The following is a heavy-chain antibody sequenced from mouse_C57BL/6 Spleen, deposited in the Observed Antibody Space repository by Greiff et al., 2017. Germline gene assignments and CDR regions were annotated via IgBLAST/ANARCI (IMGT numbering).Heavy chain of an antibody. V-gene: IGHV1-85*01. CDR2: IYPRDGST. CDR3: ERGGFTTDFDY. D-gene: IGHD1-1*01. Sequence: VQLQQSGPELVKPGASVKLSCKASGYTFTSYDINWVKQRRGQGLEWIGWIYPRDGSTKYNEKFKGKATLTVDTSSSTAYMELHSLTSEDSAVYFCERGGFTTDFDYWGKGTTLTVSS. CDR1: GYTFTSYD. J-gene: IGHJ2*01.